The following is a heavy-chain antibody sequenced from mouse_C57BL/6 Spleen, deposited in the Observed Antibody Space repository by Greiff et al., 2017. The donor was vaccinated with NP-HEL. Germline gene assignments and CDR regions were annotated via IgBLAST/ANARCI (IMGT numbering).Heavy chain of an antibody. V-gene: IGHV1-50*01. Sequence: QVQLQQPGAELVKPGASVKLSCKASGYTFTSYWMQWVKQRPGQGLEWIGEIDPSDSYTTYNQKFKGKATLTVDTSSSTAYMQLSSLTSEDSAVYYCASAGYDYDDAMDYWGQGTSVTVSS. CDR3: ASAGYDYDDAMDY. CDR1: GYTFTSYW. D-gene: IGHD2-4*01. CDR2: IDPSDSYT. J-gene: IGHJ4*01.